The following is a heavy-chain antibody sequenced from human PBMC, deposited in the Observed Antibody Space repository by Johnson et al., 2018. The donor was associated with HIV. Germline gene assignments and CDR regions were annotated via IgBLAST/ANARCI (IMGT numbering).Heavy chain of an antibody. Sequence: VQLVESGGGLVQPGGSLRLSCAASGFTFSSYWMSWVRQAPGKGLEWVANIKQDGSEKYYVASVKGRFTISRDNAKNSLYLQMNSLRAEDTAVYYCASLVGSASGEAFDIGGQGTRVTVSS. CDR1: GFTFSSYW. V-gene: IGHV3-7*05. J-gene: IGHJ3*02. D-gene: IGHD6-6*01. CDR3: ASLVGSASGEAFDI. CDR2: IKQDGSEK.